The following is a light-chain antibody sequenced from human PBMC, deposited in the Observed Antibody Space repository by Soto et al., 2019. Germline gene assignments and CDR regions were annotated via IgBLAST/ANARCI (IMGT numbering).Light chain of an antibody. CDR3: SSHTGTTVI. Sequence: QSVLTQPPSVSAAPGQKVTISCSGSSSNIGGNSVSWYQQLPGTAPKLLIYDDNKRPSGIPDRFSGSRSGSTASLTVSGLQAEDEANYYCSSHTGTTVIFGGGTQLTVL. J-gene: IGLJ2*01. V-gene: IGLV1-51*01. CDR1: SSNIGGNS. CDR2: DDN.